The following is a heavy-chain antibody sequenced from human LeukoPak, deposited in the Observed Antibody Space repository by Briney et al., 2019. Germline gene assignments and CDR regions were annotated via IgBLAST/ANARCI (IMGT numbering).Heavy chain of an antibody. D-gene: IGHD1-26*01. J-gene: IGHJ3*02. V-gene: IGHV4-39*07. CDR1: GGSISSSSYY. CDR3: ARGVGALDAFDI. Sequence: SETLSLTCTVSGGSISSSSYYWGWIRQPPGRGLEWIGSIYYSGSTNYNPSLKSRVTISVDTSKNQFSLKLSSVTAADTAVYYCARGVGALDAFDIWGQGTMVTVSS. CDR2: IYYSGST.